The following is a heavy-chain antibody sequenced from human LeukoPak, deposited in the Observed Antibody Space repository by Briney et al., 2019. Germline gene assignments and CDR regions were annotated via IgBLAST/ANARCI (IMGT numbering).Heavy chain of an antibody. D-gene: IGHD3-16*01. J-gene: IGHJ6*02. CDR3: ARNLIRGMDV. CDR2: ISSDGSSK. V-gene: IGHV3-30-3*01. Sequence: DWVAVISSDGSSKSYPDSVKGRFTISRDNSKSTLYLQMNSLRAEGTAVYYCARNLIRGMDVWGQGTTVTVSS.